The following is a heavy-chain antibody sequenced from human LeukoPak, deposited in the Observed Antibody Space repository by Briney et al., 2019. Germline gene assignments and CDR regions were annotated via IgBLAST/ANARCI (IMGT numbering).Heavy chain of an antibody. J-gene: IGHJ3*02. CDR2: IYYSGST. Sequence: SETLSLTCTVSGGSISSSSYYWGWIRQPPGKGLEWIGSIYYSGSTYYNPSLKSRVTISVDTSKNQFSLKLSSVTAADTAEYYCARAIPGGYCSSTSCYPPSDAFDIWGQGTMVTVSS. CDR1: GGSISSSSYY. D-gene: IGHD2-2*01. V-gene: IGHV4-39*01. CDR3: ARAIPGGYCSSTSCYPPSDAFDI.